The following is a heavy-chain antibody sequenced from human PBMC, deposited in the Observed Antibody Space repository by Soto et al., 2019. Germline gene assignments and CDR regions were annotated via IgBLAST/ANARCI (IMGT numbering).Heavy chain of an antibody. CDR1: GGTFSAYA. D-gene: IGHD6-6*01. CDR3: ARGGRLAARPYYFYGMDR. V-gene: IGHV1-69*13. CDR2: IIPIFVTP. Sequence: SEKVSCKASGGTFSAYAISLVRQAPGQGLEWMGNIIPIFVTPNYAQKSQGRVTITADEPTSTAYMELSSLRSEDTAVYFCARGGRLAARPYYFYGMDRWGQGTTVTVSS. J-gene: IGHJ6*02.